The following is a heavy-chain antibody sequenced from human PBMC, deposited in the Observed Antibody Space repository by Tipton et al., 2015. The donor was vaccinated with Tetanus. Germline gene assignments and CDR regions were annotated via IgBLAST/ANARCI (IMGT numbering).Heavy chain of an antibody. Sequence: TLSLTCTASGGSISSSSYYWSWIRQPPGKALEWIGEVHPRGSTNYNPSLKSRVTISLDTSKTHFYLNLSSVTAADTAVYYCARPIKQWLVPVDSWGQGTLVTVSS. CDR1: GGSISSSSYY. CDR2: VHPRGST. CDR3: ARPIKQWLVPVDS. J-gene: IGHJ4*02. V-gene: IGHV4-61*03. D-gene: IGHD6-19*01.